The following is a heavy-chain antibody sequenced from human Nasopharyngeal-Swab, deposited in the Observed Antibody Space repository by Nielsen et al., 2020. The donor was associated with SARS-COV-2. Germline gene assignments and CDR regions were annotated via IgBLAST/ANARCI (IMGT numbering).Heavy chain of an antibody. CDR2: ISAYNGNT. V-gene: IGHV1-18*01. CDR1: GYTFTSYG. CDR3: ARESEGPSDYYYYGMDV. Sequence: ASVKVSCKASGYTFTSYGISWVRQAPGQGLDWMGWISAYNGNTNYAQKLQGRVTMTTDTSTSTAYMELRSLRSDDTAVYYCARESEGPSDYYYYGMDVWGQGTTVTVSS. J-gene: IGHJ6*02.